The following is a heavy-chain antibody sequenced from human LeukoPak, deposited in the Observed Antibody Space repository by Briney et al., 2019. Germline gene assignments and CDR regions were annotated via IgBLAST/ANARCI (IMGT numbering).Heavy chain of an antibody. D-gene: IGHD2-2*02. CDR3: ARVGLDQCTSCYTEYYYYMDV. Sequence: TSVKVSCKASGYTFTSYGISWVRQAPGQGLEWMGWISAYNGNTNYAQKLQGRVTMTTDTSTSTAYMELRSLRSDDTAVYYCARVGLDQCTSCYTEYYYYMDVWGKGTTVTVSS. V-gene: IGHV1-18*01. J-gene: IGHJ6*03. CDR2: ISAYNGNT. CDR1: GYTFTSYG.